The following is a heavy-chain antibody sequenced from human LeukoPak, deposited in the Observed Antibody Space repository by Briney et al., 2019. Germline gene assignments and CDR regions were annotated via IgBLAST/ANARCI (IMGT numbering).Heavy chain of an antibody. CDR2: ISGTGVGT. CDR3: AKDVMLRGVNPYYFDY. Sequence: GGSPRLSCAASGFTFSNYAMTWVRQAPGKGLECVSAISGTGVGTYYADSVKGRFTISRDNSRSTLYLQMNSLRAEDTALYYCAKDVMLRGVNPYYFDYWGQGTLVTVSS. V-gene: IGHV3-23*01. CDR1: GFTFSNYA. J-gene: IGHJ4*02. D-gene: IGHD3-10*01.